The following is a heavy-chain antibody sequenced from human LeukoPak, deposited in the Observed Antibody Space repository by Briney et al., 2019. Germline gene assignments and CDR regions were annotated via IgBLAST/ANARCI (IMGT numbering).Heavy chain of an antibody. CDR3: AKETKVGENLYYFDY. CDR2: LSWHSGSI. Sequence: GRSLRLSCVASGFKFNDYAMHWVRQAPGKGLEWVSGLSWHSGSIGYAESVKGRFIISRDNAKNSLYLEMNSLRPEDSALYYCAKETKVGENLYYFDYWGRGTLVTVSS. CDR1: GFKFNDYA. D-gene: IGHD1-26*01. J-gene: IGHJ4*02. V-gene: IGHV3-9*01.